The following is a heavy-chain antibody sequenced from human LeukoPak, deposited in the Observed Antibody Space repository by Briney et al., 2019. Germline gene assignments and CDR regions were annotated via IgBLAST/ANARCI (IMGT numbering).Heavy chain of an antibody. CDR3: ASTLYAIVVVPAAMGLGAFDI. CDR1: GGTFSSYA. CDR2: IIPIFGTA. V-gene: IGHV1-69*05. D-gene: IGHD2-2*01. J-gene: IGHJ3*02. Sequence: SVKVSCKASGGTFSSYAISWVRQAPGQGLEWMGGIIPIFGTANYAQKFQGRVTITTDESTSTAYMELSSLRSEDTAVYYCASTLYAIVVVPAAMGLGAFDIWGQGTMVTVSS.